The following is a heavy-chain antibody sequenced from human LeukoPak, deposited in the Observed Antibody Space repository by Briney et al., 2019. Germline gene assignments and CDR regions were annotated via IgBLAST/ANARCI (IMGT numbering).Heavy chain of an antibody. D-gene: IGHD1-26*01. CDR1: GGTFNSHI. CDR2: ITPVIGSV. CDR3: TRVNLRGSQYNWFDP. V-gene: IGHV1-69*08. Sequence: SVKVSCKTSGGTFNSHIFSWVRQAPGRGLEWMGRITPVIGSVKYAQKFQGRMTIFADASTTTAYMELNSLTSEDTAVYFCTRVNLRGSQYNWFDPWGQGTLVTVSS. J-gene: IGHJ5*02.